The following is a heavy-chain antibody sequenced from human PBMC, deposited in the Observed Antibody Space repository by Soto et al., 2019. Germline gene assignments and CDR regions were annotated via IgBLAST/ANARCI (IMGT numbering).Heavy chain of an antibody. Sequence: EVQLLESGGGLVQPGGSLRLSCAASGFTFSSYAMSWVRQAPGKGLEWVSAISGSGGSTYYADSVKGRFTISRDNSKNTLYLKMNSLRAEDTAVYYCAKDGNTDMAEVGYYGMDVWGQGTTVTVPS. CDR1: GFTFSSYA. CDR2: ISGSGGST. CDR3: AKDGNTDMAEVGYYGMDV. V-gene: IGHV3-23*01. D-gene: IGHD5-18*01. J-gene: IGHJ6*02.